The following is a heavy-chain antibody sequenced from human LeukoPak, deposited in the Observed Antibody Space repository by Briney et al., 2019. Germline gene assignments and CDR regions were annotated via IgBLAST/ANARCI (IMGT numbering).Heavy chain of an antibody. J-gene: IGHJ6*02. CDR2: INHSGST. D-gene: IGHD7-27*01. CDR3: ARQKNRGPLGGMDV. Sequence: SQTLSLTCAVYGGSFSGYCWSWIRQPPGKGLEWIGEINHSGSTNYNPSLKSRVTISVDTSKNQFSLKLSSVTAADTAVYYCARQKNRGPLGGMDVWGQGTTVTVSS. V-gene: IGHV4-34*01. CDR1: GGSFSGYC.